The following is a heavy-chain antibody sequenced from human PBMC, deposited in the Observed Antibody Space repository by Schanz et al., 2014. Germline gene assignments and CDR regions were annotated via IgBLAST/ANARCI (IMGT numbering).Heavy chain of an antibody. Sequence: EVHLLESGGGLVEPGGSLRLSCATSGFSLDIFAVSWVRQAPGKGLEWVSAISGSGGSTYYADSVKGRFTVSRDNSKNTLYLQLNSLRAEDTAVYYCARDFHGYGPHLDYWGQGSLVTVSS. D-gene: IGHD5-12*01. CDR2: ISGSGGST. J-gene: IGHJ4*02. V-gene: IGHV3-23*01. CDR1: GFSLDIFA. CDR3: ARDFHGYGPHLDY.